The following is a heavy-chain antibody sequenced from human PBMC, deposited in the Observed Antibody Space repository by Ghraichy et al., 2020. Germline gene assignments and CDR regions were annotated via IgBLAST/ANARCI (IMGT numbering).Heavy chain of an antibody. CDR3: ARHNWNDSPTDYYYGMDV. Sequence: SVKVSCKASGGTFSSYAISWVRQAPGQGLEWMGGIIPIFGTANYAQKFQGRVTITADESTSTAYMELSSLRSEDTAVYYCARHNWNDSPTDYYYGMDVWGQGTTVTVSS. CDR2: IIPIFGTA. V-gene: IGHV1-69*13. D-gene: IGHD1-20*01. CDR1: GGTFSSYA. J-gene: IGHJ6*02.